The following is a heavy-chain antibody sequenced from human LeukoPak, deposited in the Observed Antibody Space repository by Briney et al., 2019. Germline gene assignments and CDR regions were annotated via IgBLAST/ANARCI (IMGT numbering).Heavy chain of an antibody. D-gene: IGHD6-13*01. V-gene: IGHV3-21*01. CDR3: ARETIAAAGKGFDP. J-gene: IGHJ5*02. Sequence: GGSLRLSCAASGFTFSSYSMNWVRQAPGKGLEWVSSISSSSSYIYYADSVKGRFTISRDNAKNSLYLQMNSLRAEDTAVYYCARETIAAAGKGFDPWGQGTLVTVSS. CDR2: ISSSSSYI. CDR1: GFTFSSYS.